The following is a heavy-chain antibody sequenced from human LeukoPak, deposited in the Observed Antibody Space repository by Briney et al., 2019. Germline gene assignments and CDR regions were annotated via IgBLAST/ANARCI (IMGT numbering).Heavy chain of an antibody. J-gene: IGHJ6*03. CDR3: AKGFRSIDV. CDR2: ISGSGGGT. D-gene: IGHD2-21*01. CDR1: GFTLSSDA. Sequence: GGSLRLSCAASGFTLSSDAMSWVRQAPGKGLEWVSVISGSGGGTKYPDSVKGRFTISRDNSKNTLYLQMSSLRAEDTAVYYCAKGFRSIDVWGKGTTVTVSS. V-gene: IGHV3-23*01.